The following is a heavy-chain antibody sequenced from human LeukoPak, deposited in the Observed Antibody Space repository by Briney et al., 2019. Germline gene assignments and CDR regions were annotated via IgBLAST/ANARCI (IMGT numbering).Heavy chain of an antibody. V-gene: IGHV1-18*01. J-gene: IGHJ4*02. D-gene: IGHD3-22*01. Sequence: ASVKVSCKASGYTFTSYGTSWVRQAPGQGLEWMGWISAYNGNTNYAQKLQGRVTMTTDTSTSTAYMELRSLRSDDTAVYYCARGVTYYYDSSGYYSLVYWGQGTLVTVSS. CDR3: ARGVTYYYDSSGYYSLVY. CDR1: GYTFTSYG. CDR2: ISAYNGNT.